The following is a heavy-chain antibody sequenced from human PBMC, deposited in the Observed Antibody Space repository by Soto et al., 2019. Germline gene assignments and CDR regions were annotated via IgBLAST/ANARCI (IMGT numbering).Heavy chain of an antibody. D-gene: IGHD2-8*02. CDR2: IYGSGGNT. CDR3: AKSGRYCTGGSSCFSH. CDR1: GFTLSSYA. Sequence: EVQLLESGGDLVQPGGCLRLSCVTSGFTLSSYAMSWVRQAPGKGLEWVSGIYGSGGNTYYADSVKGRFTISRDSSKNTLYLQMNSLRAEDTAVYYCAKSGRYCTGGSSCFSHWGQGTLVTVSS. J-gene: IGHJ4*02. V-gene: IGHV3-23*01.